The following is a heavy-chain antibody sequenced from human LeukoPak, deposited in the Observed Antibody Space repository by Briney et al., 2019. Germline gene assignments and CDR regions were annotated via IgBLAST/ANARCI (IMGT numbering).Heavy chain of an antibody. CDR2: ISAYNGDT. CDR3: ARRSLYDFWSGYPHYYYYYYMDV. CDR1: GGTFSSYA. D-gene: IGHD3-3*01. V-gene: IGHV1-18*01. J-gene: IGHJ6*03. Sequence: ASVKVSCKASGGTFSSYAISWVRQAPGQGLEWMGWISAYNGDTNYAQKLQGRVTMTTDTSTSTAYMELRSLRSDDTAVYYCARRSLYDFWSGYPHYYYYYYMDVWGKGTTVTVSS.